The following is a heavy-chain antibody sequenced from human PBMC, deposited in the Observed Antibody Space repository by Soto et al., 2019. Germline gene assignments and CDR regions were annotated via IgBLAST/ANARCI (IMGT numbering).Heavy chain of an antibody. V-gene: IGHV3-11*03. CDR3: ATSCSGGSCYSSFFAY. D-gene: IGHD2-15*01. CDR2: ISSSSYT. J-gene: IGHJ4*02. Sequence: PGGSLRLSCAASGFTFSDYYMSWIRQGPGKGLEWVSYISSSSYTNYADSVKGRFTISRDNAKNSLYLQMNSLRAEDMAVYYCATSCSGGSCYSSFFAYWGKGTLVTVSS. CDR1: GFTFSDYY.